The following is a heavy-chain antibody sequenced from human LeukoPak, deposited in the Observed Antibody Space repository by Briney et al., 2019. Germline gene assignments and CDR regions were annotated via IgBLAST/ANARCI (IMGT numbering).Heavy chain of an antibody. J-gene: IGHJ4*02. CDR2: IYYSGST. V-gene: IGHV4-39*01. CDR1: GGSISSSSYY. Sequence: SETLSLTCTVSGGSISSSSYYWGWIRQPPGKGLEWIGSIYYSGSTYYNPSLKSRVTISVDTSKDQFSLKLSSVTAADTAVYYCASRLRPRSTDYWGQGTLVTVSS. CDR3: ASRLRPRSTDY.